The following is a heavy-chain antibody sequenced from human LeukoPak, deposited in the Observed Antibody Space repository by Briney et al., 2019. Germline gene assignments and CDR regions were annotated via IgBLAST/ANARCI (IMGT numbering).Heavy chain of an antibody. J-gene: IGHJ4*02. V-gene: IGHV3-23*01. CDR1: GFTFSSYA. Sequence: QPGGSLRLSCGVSGFTFSSYAMSWVRQAPRKGLKWVSSISGSGDTKYYADPVKGRFTISRDNSKNTLYLQMSSLRVEDTAVYYCAKGGSYQYSDYWGQGSLVTVSS. CDR3: AKGGSYQYSDY. D-gene: IGHD3-16*02. CDR2: ISGSGDTK.